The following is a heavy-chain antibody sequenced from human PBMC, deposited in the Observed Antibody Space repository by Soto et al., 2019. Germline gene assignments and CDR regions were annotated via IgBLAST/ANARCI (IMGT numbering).Heavy chain of an antibody. CDR3: ARDKGRLRFLEWLTNYYYYGMDV. J-gene: IGHJ6*02. Sequence: GGSLRVSCAASGFTFSSYAMHWVRQAPGKGLEWVAVISYDGSNKYYADSVKGRFTISRDNSKNTLYLQMNSLRAEDTAVYYCARDKGRLRFLEWLTNYYYYGMDVWGQGTTVTVSS. CDR1: GFTFSSYA. CDR2: ISYDGSNK. V-gene: IGHV3-30-3*01. D-gene: IGHD3-3*01.